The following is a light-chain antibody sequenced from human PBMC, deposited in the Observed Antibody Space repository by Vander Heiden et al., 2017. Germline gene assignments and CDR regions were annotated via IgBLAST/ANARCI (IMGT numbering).Light chain of an antibody. CDR3: QAWDSSIVV. CDR1: KLGDKY. CDR2: QDN. Sequence: SYELTQPPSVSVSPGQTASITCSGDKLGDKYSCWYQQKPGQSPVLVIYQDNKRPSGIPERFSGSNSGDTATLAISGTQAMDEDDYYCQAWDSSIVVFGGGTKLTVL. J-gene: IGLJ2*01. V-gene: IGLV3-1*01.